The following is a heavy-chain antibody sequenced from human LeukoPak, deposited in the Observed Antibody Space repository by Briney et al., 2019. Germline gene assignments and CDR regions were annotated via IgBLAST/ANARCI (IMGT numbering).Heavy chain of an antibody. CDR2: ISSSSSYI. D-gene: IGHD3-22*01. Sequence: PGGSLRLSCAASGFTFSSYSMNWVRQAPGKGLEWVSSISSSSSYIYYADSVKGRFTISGDNAKNSLYLQMNSLRAEDTAVYYCARDLDSGFDYWGQGTLVTVSS. J-gene: IGHJ4*02. CDR1: GFTFSSYS. V-gene: IGHV3-21*01. CDR3: ARDLDSGFDY.